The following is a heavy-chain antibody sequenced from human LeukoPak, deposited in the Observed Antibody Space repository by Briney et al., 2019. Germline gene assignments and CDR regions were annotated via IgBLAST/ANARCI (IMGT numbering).Heavy chain of an antibody. D-gene: IGHD2-21*01. Sequence: SETLSLTCTVSGGSISGSSYYWGWIRQPPGKGLEWIGSIYYSGSTYYNPSLKSRVTISVDTSKNQFSLKLSSVTAADTAVYYCARGRHKFLYYYYYYMDVWGKGTTVTVSS. CDR1: GGSISGSSYY. V-gene: IGHV4-39*01. CDR3: ARGRHKFLYYYYYYMDV. CDR2: IYYSGST. J-gene: IGHJ6*03.